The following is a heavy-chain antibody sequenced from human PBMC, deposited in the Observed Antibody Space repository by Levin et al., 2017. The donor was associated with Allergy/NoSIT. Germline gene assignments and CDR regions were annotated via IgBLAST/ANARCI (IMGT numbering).Heavy chain of an antibody. CDR2: IYYSGST. CDR3: ARHRGYYDSSGYYRALDY. CDR1: GGSISSSSYY. V-gene: IGHV4-39*01. J-gene: IGHJ4*02. Sequence: PSETLSLTCTVSGGSISSSSYYWGWIRQPPGKGLEWIGSIYYSGSTYYNPSLKSRVTISVDTSKNQFSLKLSSVTAADTAVYYCARHRGYYDSSGYYRALDYWGQGTLVTVSS. D-gene: IGHD3-22*01.